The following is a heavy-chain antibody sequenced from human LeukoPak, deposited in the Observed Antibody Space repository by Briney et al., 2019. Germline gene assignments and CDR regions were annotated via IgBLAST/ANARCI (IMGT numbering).Heavy chain of an antibody. CDR2: IHTSGST. J-gene: IGHJ3*02. D-gene: IGHD3/OR15-3a*01. V-gene: IGHV4-59*10. CDR3: ARGPVSQFLTGYFTSGAFDI. CDR1: GGSFSGYY. Sequence: PSETLSLTCAVYGGSFSGYYWSWIRQPAGKGLEWIGRIHTSGSTNYNPSLTSRITMSVDTSKNQFSLKLSSVTAADKAVYYCARGPVSQFLTGYFTSGAFDIWGQGTMVTVSS.